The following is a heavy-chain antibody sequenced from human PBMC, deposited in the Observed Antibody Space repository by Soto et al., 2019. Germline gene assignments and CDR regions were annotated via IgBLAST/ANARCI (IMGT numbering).Heavy chain of an antibody. D-gene: IGHD2-21*02. CDR1: GFTVSPYS. J-gene: IGHJ3*01. V-gene: IGHV3-23*04. CDR3: AKGSTSRGDWAVDYFDA. CDR2: MNGSGKTS. Sequence: EVQLVETGGGLVHPGGSLRLSCAASGFTVSPYSLTWVRQPPGKGLEWVSGMNGSGKTSYYTDSVKGRFGISRDNSKNTFYLQMNGLRADDTAVYYCAKGSTSRGDWAVDYFDAWGQGTKVVVSS.